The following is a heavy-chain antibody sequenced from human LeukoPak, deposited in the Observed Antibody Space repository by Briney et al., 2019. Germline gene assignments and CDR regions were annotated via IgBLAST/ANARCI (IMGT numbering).Heavy chain of an antibody. Sequence: GRSLRLSCAASGFTFSSYGMHWVRQAPGKGLEWVAVISYDGSNKYYADSVKGRFTISRDNSKNTLYLQMNSLRAEDTAVYYCATGYKYYFDHWGQGTLVTVSS. CDR2: ISYDGSNK. CDR1: GFTFSSYG. V-gene: IGHV3-30*03. CDR3: ATGYKYYFDH. D-gene: IGHD3-9*01. J-gene: IGHJ4*02.